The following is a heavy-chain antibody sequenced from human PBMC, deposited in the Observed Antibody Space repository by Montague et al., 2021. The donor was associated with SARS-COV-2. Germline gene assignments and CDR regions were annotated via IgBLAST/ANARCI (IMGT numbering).Heavy chain of an antibody. V-gene: IGHV3-48*03. D-gene: IGHD5-24*01. Sequence: GSLRLSCAASGFTFSSYEMNWVRQAPGKGLEWVSYISSSGSTIYYADSVKGRFTISRDNAKNSLYLQMNSLRAEDTAIYYCASDSGIEIPDYYYSMDVWGQGTKVTVSS. CDR2: ISSSGSTI. CDR1: GFTFSSYE. J-gene: IGHJ6*02. CDR3: ASDSGIEIPDYYYSMDV.